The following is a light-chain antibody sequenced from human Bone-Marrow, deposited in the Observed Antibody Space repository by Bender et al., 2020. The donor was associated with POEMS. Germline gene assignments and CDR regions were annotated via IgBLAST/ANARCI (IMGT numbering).Light chain of an antibody. J-gene: IGLJ3*02. Sequence: QSALTQPASVSGSPGQSITISCTGTSSDVGKFILVSWYQQHPGKAPKLIIYEGNERPSGLSNRFSGSKSGNTASLTISGLQADDEADYFCCSYAGSGTWVFGGGTKLTVL. V-gene: IGLV2-23*01. CDR3: CSYAGSGTWV. CDR1: SSDVGKFIL. CDR2: EGN.